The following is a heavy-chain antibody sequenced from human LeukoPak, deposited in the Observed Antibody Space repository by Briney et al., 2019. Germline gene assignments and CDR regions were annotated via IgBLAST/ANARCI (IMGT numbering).Heavy chain of an antibody. CDR1: GYTFTGYY. V-gene: IGHV1-18*04. CDR3: ARGGYSSGWQGDY. Sequence: ASVRVSCKASGYTFTGYYLHWVRQAPGQGLEWMGWINPYNGVTNYAQKLQGRVTMTTDTSTSTAYMELRSLRSDDTAVYYCARGGYSSGWQGDYWGQGTLVTVSS. D-gene: IGHD6-19*01. CDR2: INPYNGVT. J-gene: IGHJ4*02.